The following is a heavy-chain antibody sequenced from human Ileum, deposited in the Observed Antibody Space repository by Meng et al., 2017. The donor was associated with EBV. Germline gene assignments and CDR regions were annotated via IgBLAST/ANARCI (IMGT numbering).Heavy chain of an antibody. J-gene: IGHJ4*02. V-gene: IGHV4-4*02. CDR1: GGSISSSNW. CDR2: IYHSGST. D-gene: IGHD6-19*01. Sequence: QWQLQEAGPGLVKPSGTLSLTCAVSGGSISSSNWWSWVRQPPGKGLEWIGEIYHSGSTNYNPSLKSRVTMSVDKSKNQFSLNLSSVTAADTAVYYCARVGQWLPIDYWGQGTLVTVSS. CDR3: ARVGQWLPIDY.